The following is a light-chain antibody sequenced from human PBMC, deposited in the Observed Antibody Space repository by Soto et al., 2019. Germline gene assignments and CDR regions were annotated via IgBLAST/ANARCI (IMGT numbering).Light chain of an antibody. CDR1: GSNIGRNF. CDR3: GTWDSNLSGVL. V-gene: IGLV1-51*01. J-gene: IGLJ2*01. Sequence: QSVLTQPPSVSAAPGQKVTISCSGSGSNIGRNFVSWYQYLPGTAPKLLIYDTDKRTSGIPDRFSGSKSGASATLGITGLQTGDEAYYYCGTWDSNLSGVLFGGGTKVTVL. CDR2: DTD.